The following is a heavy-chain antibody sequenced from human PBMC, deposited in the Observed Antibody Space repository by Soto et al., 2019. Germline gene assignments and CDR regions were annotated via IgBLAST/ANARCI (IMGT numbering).Heavy chain of an antibody. CDR3: AKATYYYDSSFYYRFHFDY. V-gene: IGHV3-23*01. D-gene: IGHD3-22*01. CDR1: GFTFSNYA. Sequence: GGSLRLSCAASGFTFSNYAMTWVRQAPGKGLEWVSVISAGGGSPSYADSVKGRFTISRDNSKNTLYLQMNSLRAEDTAVYYCAKATYYYDSSFYYRFHFDYWGQGALVTVSS. J-gene: IGHJ4*02. CDR2: ISAGGGSP.